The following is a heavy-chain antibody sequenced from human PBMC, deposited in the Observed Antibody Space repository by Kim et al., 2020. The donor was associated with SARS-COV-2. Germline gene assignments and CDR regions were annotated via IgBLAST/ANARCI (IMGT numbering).Heavy chain of an antibody. CDR3: ARDLRGYSGSVDY. D-gene: IGHD5-12*01. V-gene: IGHV3-11*05. CDR2: ISGSGSST. CDR1: GFTFSAYY. J-gene: IGHJ4*02. Sequence: GGSLRLSCAASGFTFSAYYMSWIRQAPGKGLEWVAYISGSGSSTNYADSVKGRFTISRDNAKNSLYLQMNSLRAEDTAMYYCARDLRGYSGSVDYWGQGGLVTIPS.